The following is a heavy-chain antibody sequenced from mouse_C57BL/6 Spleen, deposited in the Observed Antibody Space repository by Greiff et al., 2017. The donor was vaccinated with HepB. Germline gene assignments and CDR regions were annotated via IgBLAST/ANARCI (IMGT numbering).Heavy chain of an antibody. D-gene: IGHD1-1*01. CDR2: IWSDGST. Sequence: VQLPESRPGLVAPSQSLSITCTVSGFSLTRYGVHWVRPPPGKGLEWLVVIWSDGSTTYNSALKSRLSISKDNPKSQVFLKMNSLQTDDTAMYYCARHSTVGGMDYWGQGTSVTVSS. CDR3: ARHSTVGGMDY. J-gene: IGHJ4*01. CDR1: GFSLTRYG. V-gene: IGHV2-6-1*01.